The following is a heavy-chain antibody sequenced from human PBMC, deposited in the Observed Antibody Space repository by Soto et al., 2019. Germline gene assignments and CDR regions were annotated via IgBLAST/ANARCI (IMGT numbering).Heavy chain of an antibody. CDR1: GFTVSSNY. J-gene: IGHJ4*02. V-gene: IGHV3-53*01. Sequence: GGSLRLSCAASGFTVSSNYMSWVRQAPGKGLEWVSVIYSGGSTYYADSVKGRFTISRDNSKNTLYLQMNSLRAEDTAVYYCARALRFSRGLDYWGQGTLVTVSS. D-gene: IGHD3-3*01. CDR3: ARALRFSRGLDY. CDR2: IYSGGST.